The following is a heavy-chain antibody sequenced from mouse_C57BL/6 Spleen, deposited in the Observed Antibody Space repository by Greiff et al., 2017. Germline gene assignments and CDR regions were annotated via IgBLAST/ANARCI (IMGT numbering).Heavy chain of an antibody. Sequence: VQLQQSGPELVKPGASVKISCKASGYSFTDYNMNWVKQSNGQSLEWIGVINPNYGTTSYNQKFKGKATLTVAQSSSTAYMQLNSLTSEDSAVYDCARNYGGCYGYFDVWGTGTTVTVSS. V-gene: IGHV1-39*01. J-gene: IGHJ1*03. CDR3: ARNYGGCYGYFDV. CDR1: GYSFTDYN. CDR2: INPNYGTT. D-gene: IGHD1-1*02.